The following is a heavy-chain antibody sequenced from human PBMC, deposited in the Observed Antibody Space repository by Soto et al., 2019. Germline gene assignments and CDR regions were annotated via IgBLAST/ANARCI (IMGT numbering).Heavy chain of an antibody. Sequence: GGSLRLSCAASGFTFSSYEMNWVRQAPGKGLEWVSYISSSGSTIYYADSVKGRFTISRDNAKNSLYLQMNSLRAEDTAVYYCAKDQFANRDPVVSGMDVWGQGTTVTVSS. CDR1: GFTFSSYE. J-gene: IGHJ6*02. CDR3: AKDQFANRDPVVSGMDV. V-gene: IGHV3-48*03. D-gene: IGHD2-21*01. CDR2: ISSSGSTI.